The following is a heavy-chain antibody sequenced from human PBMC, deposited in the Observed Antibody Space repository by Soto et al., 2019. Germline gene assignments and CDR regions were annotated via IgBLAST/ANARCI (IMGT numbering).Heavy chain of an antibody. Sequence: SETLSLTCAVYGGSFSGYYWSWIRQPPGKGLEWIGEINHSGSTNYNPSLKSRVTISVDTSKNQFSLKLSSVTAADTAVYYCARGAITMVRGVIIFDYWGQGTLVTVSS. V-gene: IGHV4-34*01. CDR1: GGSFSGYY. CDR3: ARGAITMVRGVIIFDY. D-gene: IGHD3-10*01. CDR2: INHSGST. J-gene: IGHJ4*02.